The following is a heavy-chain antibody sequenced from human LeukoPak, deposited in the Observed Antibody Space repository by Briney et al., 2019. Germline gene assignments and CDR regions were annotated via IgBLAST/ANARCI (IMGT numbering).Heavy chain of an antibody. CDR1: GFTFSNYG. J-gene: IGHJ4*02. CDR2: INGGGANI. Sequence: GGSLRLSCAASGFTFSNYGMNWVRQAPGKGLEWVSYINGGGANIYYADSVQGRFTISRDNAKNSLYLQMNNLRVEDTAVYYCARLLIVGTNYDYWGQGTLVTVSS. CDR3: ARLLIVGTNYDY. V-gene: IGHV3-48*03. D-gene: IGHD1-26*01.